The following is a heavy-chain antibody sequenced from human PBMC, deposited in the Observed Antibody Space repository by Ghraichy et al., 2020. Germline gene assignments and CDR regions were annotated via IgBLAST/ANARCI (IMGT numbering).Heavy chain of an antibody. J-gene: IGHJ6*03. CDR1: GDSVSSNSAA. CDR3: AREAVAGYYYYYYMDV. V-gene: IGHV6-1*01. D-gene: IGHD6-19*01. CDR2: TYYRSKWYN. Sequence: TLPLTCAISGDSVSSNSAAWNWIRQSPSRGLEWLGRTYYRSKWYNDYAVSVKSRITINPDTSKNQFSLQLNSVTPEDTAVYYCAREAVAGYYYYYYMDVWGKGTTVTVSS.